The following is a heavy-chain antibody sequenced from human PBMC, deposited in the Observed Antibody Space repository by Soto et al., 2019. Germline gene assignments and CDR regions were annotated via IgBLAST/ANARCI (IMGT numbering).Heavy chain of an antibody. Sequence: SETLSLTCAVYGGSFTDYYWSWIRQPPGKGLEWIGEITHTGGLDSNPSLDSRATISVDTTKNQFSLKLSSVTTADTALYYCARGRQRPSAVYKGHGYYGMDVWGQGTTVTVSS. CDR3: ARGRQRPSAVYKGHGYYGMDV. J-gene: IGHJ6*02. CDR1: GGSFTDYY. V-gene: IGHV4-34*01. CDR2: ITHTGGL. D-gene: IGHD2-2*01.